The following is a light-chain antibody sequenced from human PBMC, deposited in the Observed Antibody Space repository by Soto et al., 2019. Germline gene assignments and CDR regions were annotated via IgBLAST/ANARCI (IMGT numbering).Light chain of an antibody. J-gene: IGKJ1*01. V-gene: IGKV1-5*03. CDR3: QQYKDYSWT. CDR1: QSIGIW. Sequence: IQMTQSPSTLSASVGDRVAITCRASQSIGIWLAWYQQKPGKAPRFLIYTASTLESGVPSRFSGSGSRTEFPLTISSLQPDDFAPYYCQQYKDYSWTFGQGTKVEFK. CDR2: TAS.